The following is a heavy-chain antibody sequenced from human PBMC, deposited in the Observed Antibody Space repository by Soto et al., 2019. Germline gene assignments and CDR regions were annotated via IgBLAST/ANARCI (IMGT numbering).Heavy chain of an antibody. V-gene: IGHV3-64D*06. D-gene: IGHD5-12*01. CDR1: GFIFRGYA. CDR3: VKAGYNVYDSGSDI. CDR2: ISSDGADT. J-gene: IGHJ3*02. Sequence: GGSLRLSCSASGFIFRGYAMHWVRQAPGKGLEHVSVISSDGADTYYVDSVKGRFTISRDNSKNTVYLQMTRLRSEDTAVYYCVKAGYNVYDSGSDIWGQGTKVTVSS.